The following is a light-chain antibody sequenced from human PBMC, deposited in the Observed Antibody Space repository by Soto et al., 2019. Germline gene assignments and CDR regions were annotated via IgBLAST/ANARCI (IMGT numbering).Light chain of an antibody. CDR3: AVWDDSLNGYV. Sequence: QPVLTQPPSASGTPGQRVTISCSGSRSNIGSNTVNWYQQLPGAAPKLLIQSNNQRPSGVPDRFSGSQSDTSASLAISGLQSEDEADYYCAVWDDSLNGYVFGTGTQLTVL. V-gene: IGLV1-44*01. CDR2: SNN. J-gene: IGLJ1*01. CDR1: RSNIGSNT.